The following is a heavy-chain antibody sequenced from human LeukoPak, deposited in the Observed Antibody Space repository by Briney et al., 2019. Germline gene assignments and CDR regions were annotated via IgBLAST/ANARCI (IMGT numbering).Heavy chain of an antibody. Sequence: GGSLILSCAASGFRFSDCYMSWIRQAPGKGLEWVSYISSSGSTIYYADSVKGRFTISRDNAKNSLYLQMNSLRAEDTAVYYCARADEIGRIYFDYWGQGTLDTVSS. CDR1: GFRFSDCY. CDR2: ISSSGSTI. CDR3: ARADEIGRIYFDY. J-gene: IGHJ4*02. V-gene: IGHV3-11*01.